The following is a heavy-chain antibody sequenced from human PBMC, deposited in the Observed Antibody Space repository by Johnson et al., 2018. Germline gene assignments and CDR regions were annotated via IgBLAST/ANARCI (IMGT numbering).Heavy chain of an antibody. CDR2: ISCDGSNT. CDR1: GFTFSNYP. V-gene: IGHV3-33*05. D-gene: IGHD6-19*01. J-gene: IGHJ6*02. CDR3: AKGVVSGRYYYYGMDV. Sequence: QVQLQQSGGGVVQXGRSLRLXCEASGFTFSNYPMHWVRQAPGKGLEWVAVISCDGSNTYYVDSVKGRFTIARDNSKNTLYLPMNSLRAEDTAVYYWAKGVVSGRYYYYGMDVWGQGTTVTVSS.